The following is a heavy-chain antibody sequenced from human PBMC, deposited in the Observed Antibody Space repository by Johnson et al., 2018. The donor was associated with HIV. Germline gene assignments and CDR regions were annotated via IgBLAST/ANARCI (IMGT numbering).Heavy chain of an antibody. CDR1: GFTVSSNY. CDR3: AKDIRYSSGWNAFDI. CDR2: IYSGGST. J-gene: IGHJ3*02. V-gene: IGHV3-53*03. D-gene: IGHD6-19*01. Sequence: VQLVESGGGLIQPGGSLRLSCAASGFTVSSNYMSWVRQAPGKGLEWVSVIYSGGSTYYADSVKGRFTISRDKAKNSLYLQMNSLRAEDTALYYCAKDIRYSSGWNAFDIWGQGTMVTVSS.